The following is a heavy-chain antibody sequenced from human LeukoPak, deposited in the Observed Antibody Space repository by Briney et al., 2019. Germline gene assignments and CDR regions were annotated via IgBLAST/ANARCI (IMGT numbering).Heavy chain of an antibody. Sequence: GASVKVSCKASGYTFTGYYMHWVRQAPGQGLEWMGWINPNSGGTNYARKFQGRVTMTRDTSISTAYMELSRLRSDDTAVYYCARDALHLLYGFDPWGQGTLVTVSS. CDR2: INPNSGGT. CDR3: ARDALHLLYGFDP. V-gene: IGHV1-2*02. CDR1: GYTFTGYY. D-gene: IGHD2-2*02. J-gene: IGHJ5*02.